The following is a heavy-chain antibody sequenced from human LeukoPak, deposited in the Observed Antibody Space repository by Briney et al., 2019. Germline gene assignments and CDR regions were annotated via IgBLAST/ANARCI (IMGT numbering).Heavy chain of an antibody. J-gene: IGHJ3*02. Sequence: PSETLSLTCTVSGGSISSYYWSWIRQPPGKGLEWIGYIYYSGSTNYNPSLKSRVTISVDTSKNQFSLKLSSVTAADTAVYYCARSFRDEGAFDIWGQGTMVTVSS. CDR1: GGSISSYY. V-gene: IGHV4-59*08. CDR2: IYYSGST. CDR3: ARSFRDEGAFDI.